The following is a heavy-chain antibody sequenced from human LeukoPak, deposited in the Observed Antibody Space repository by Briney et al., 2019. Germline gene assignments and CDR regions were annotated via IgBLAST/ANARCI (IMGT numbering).Heavy chain of an antibody. CDR2: IYYSGST. J-gene: IGHJ4*02. CDR3: ARGRELLPIDY. V-gene: IGHV4-61*01. D-gene: IGHD3-10*01. Sequence: SETLSLTCAVSGYSISSGYDWGWIRQPPGKGLEWIGYIYYSGSTNYNPSLKSRVTISVDTSKNQFSLKLSSVTAADTAVYYCARGRELLPIDYWGQGTLVTVSS. CDR1: GYSISSGYD.